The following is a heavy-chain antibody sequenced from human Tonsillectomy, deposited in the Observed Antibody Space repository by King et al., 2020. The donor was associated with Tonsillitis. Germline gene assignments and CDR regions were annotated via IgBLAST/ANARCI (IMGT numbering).Heavy chain of an antibody. J-gene: IGHJ4*02. D-gene: IGHD3-22*01. CDR2: INPNSDGT. CDR3: AREVYYGSTGSLDY. V-gene: IGHV1-2*02. Sequence: QLVQSGAEVKKPGASVKVSCKASGYTFSGYYIHWLRQAPGQGLEWMGYINPNSDGTNYAQKFQGRVTMTRDTSVSTAYMELSRLRSDDTAVYYCAREVYYGSTGSLDYWGQGTLVTVSS. CDR1: GYTFSGYY.